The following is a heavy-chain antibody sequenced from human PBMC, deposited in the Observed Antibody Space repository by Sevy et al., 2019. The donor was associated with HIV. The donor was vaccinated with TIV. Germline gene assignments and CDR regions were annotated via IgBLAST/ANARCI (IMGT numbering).Heavy chain of an antibody. CDR2: ISSSGSTI. V-gene: IGHV3-11*01. J-gene: IGHJ6*02. D-gene: IGHD3-16*02. CDR3: AREVSFGGVIAADYYYYYGMDV. CDR1: GFTFSDYY. Sequence: GGSLRLSCAASGFTFSDYYMSWIRQAPGKGLEWVSYISSSGSTIYYADSVKGRFTISRDNAKNSLYLQMNSLGAEDTAVYYCAREVSFGGVIAADYYYYYGMDVWGQGTTVTVSS.